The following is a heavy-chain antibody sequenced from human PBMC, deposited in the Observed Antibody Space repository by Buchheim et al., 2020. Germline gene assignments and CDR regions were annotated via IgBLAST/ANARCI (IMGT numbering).Heavy chain of an antibody. J-gene: IGHJ6*02. CDR2: IKSKTDGETT. D-gene: IGHD5-18*01. V-gene: IGHV3-15*01. CDR1: GFTFSNAW. CDR3: TAPSWIQSYGMDV. Sequence: EVQLVESGGGLVKPGGSLRLSCAASGFTFSNAWMSWVRQAPGKGLEWVGRIKSKTDGETTDYAAPVKGRFTISRDDSKNTLYLQMNSLKTEDTAVYYCTAPSWIQSYGMDVWGQGTT.